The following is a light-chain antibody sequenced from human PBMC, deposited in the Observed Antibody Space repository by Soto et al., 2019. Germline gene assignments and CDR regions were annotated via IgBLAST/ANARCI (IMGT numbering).Light chain of an antibody. V-gene: IGLV1-44*01. Sequence: QAVVIQPPSASGTPGQRVTVSCSGGSSNIGSYTVNWYQQPPGAAPKLLIYSNSQRPSGVPDRFSASKSGTSASLAISGLQSEDEAEYYCAAWDDSLNGYVFGPGTKVTVL. J-gene: IGLJ1*01. CDR1: SSNIGSYT. CDR2: SNS. CDR3: AAWDDSLNGYV.